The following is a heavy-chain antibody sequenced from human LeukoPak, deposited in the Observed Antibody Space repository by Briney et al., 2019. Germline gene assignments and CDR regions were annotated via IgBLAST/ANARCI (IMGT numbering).Heavy chain of an antibody. J-gene: IGHJ4*02. D-gene: IGHD6-13*01. V-gene: IGHV1-69*06. CDR3: ARGTILRIRPYSSSWYGFDY. CDR2: IIPIFGTA. Sequence: GASVKVSCKASGYTFTSYGITWVRQAPGQGLEWMGGIIPIFGTANYAQKFQGRVTITADKSTSTAYMELSSLRSEDTAVYYCARGTILRIRPYSSSWYGFDYWGQGTLVTVSS. CDR1: GYTFTSYG.